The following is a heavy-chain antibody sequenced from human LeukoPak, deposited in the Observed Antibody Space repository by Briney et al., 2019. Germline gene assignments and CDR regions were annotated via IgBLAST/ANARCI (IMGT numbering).Heavy chain of an antibody. D-gene: IGHD4-17*01. CDR1: GFTFSDYY. J-gene: IGHJ3*02. V-gene: IGHV3-11*01. CDR2: ISSSGSTI. Sequence: PGGSLRLSCAASGFTFSDYYMSWIRQAPGKGLEWVSYISSSGSTIYYADSVKGRFTISKDNAKNSLYLQMNSLRAEDTAVYYCARVAVTTFAFDIWGQGTMVTVSS. CDR3: ARVAVTTFAFDI.